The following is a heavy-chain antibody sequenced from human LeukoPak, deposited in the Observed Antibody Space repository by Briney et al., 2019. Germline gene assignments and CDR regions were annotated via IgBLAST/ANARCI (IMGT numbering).Heavy chain of an antibody. CDR2: ISSSSSSYI. V-gene: IGHV3-21*01. CDR3: ARDWGEEMATIDPVFLDY. J-gene: IGHJ4*02. CDR1: GFTFSSYS. D-gene: IGHD5-24*01. Sequence: GGSLRLSCAASGFTFSSYSMNWVRQAPGKGLEWVSSISSSSSSYIYYADSVKGRFTISRDNAKNSLYLQMNSLRAEDTAVYYCARDWGEEMATIDPVFLDYWGQGTLVTVSS.